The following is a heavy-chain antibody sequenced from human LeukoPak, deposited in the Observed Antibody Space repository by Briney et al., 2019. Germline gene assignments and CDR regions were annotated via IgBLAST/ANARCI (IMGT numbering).Heavy chain of an antibody. CDR1: GYSFTSYD. Sequence: GASVKVSCKASGYSFTSYDINWVRQASGHGLEWMGIINPSGGSTSYAQKFQGRVTMTRDTSTSTVYMELSSLRSEDTAVYYCARDYGDFDYWGQGTLVTVSS. CDR2: INPSGGST. J-gene: IGHJ4*02. CDR3: ARDYGDFDY. D-gene: IGHD4-17*01. V-gene: IGHV1-46*01.